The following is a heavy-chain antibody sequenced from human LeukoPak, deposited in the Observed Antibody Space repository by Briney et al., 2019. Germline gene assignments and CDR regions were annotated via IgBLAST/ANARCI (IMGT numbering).Heavy chain of an antibody. D-gene: IGHD3-22*01. CDR3: ARPSYYYDSSGYLAH. Sequence: PSETLSLTCTVSGGSIRSSYYYWGWIRQPPGKGLEWIGSIYDSGSTYYNPSLKSRVTISVDTSKNQFSLKLSSVTAADTAVYYCARPSYYYDSSGYLAHWGQGTLVTVSS. V-gene: IGHV4-39*01. CDR1: GGSIRSSYYY. CDR2: IYDSGST. J-gene: IGHJ4*02.